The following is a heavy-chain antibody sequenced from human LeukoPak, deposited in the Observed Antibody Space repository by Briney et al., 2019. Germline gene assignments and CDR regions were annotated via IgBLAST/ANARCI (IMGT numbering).Heavy chain of an antibody. J-gene: IGHJ5*02. CDR1: GYTFTGYY. V-gene: IGHV1-18*04. D-gene: IGHD6-19*01. Sequence: ASVKVSCKASGYTFTGYYMHWVRQAPGQGLEWMGWISAYNGNTNYAQKLQGRVTMTTDTSTSTAYMELRSLRSDDTAVYYCARDRAVTTTILGFDPWGQGTLVTVSS. CDR2: ISAYNGNT. CDR3: ARDRAVTTTILGFDP.